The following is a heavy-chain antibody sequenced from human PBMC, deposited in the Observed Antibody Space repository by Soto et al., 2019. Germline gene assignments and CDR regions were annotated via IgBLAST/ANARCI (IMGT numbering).Heavy chain of an antibody. J-gene: IGHJ6*02. D-gene: IGHD3-3*01. CDR1: GFTFSSYW. Sequence: GGSLRLSCAASGFTFSSYWMHWVRQAPGKGLVWVSRINSDGSSTSYADSVKGRFTISRDNAKNTLYLQMNSLRAEDTAVYYCAGDYDFWSGQKRDYYYYGMDVWGQGTTVTVSS. CDR2: INSDGSST. V-gene: IGHV3-74*01. CDR3: AGDYDFWSGQKRDYYYYGMDV.